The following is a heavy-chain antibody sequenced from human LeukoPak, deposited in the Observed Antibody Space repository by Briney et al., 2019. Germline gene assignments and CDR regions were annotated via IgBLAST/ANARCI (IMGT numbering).Heavy chain of an antibody. Sequence: PSETLSLTCAVYGGSFSGYYWSWIRQPPGKGLEWIGEINHSGRTNYNPSLKSRVTISVDTSKNQFSLKLNSVTAADTAVYYCARVGGENSGYRYYFDFWGQGTLVTVSS. V-gene: IGHV4-34*01. J-gene: IGHJ4*02. CDR1: GGSFSGYY. CDR3: ARVGGENSGYRYYFDF. D-gene: IGHD5-18*01. CDR2: INHSGRT.